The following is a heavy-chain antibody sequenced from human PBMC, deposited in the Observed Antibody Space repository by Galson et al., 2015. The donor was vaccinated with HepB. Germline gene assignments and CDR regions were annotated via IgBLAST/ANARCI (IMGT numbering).Heavy chain of an antibody. CDR1: AVSFTTYT. CDR2: ILYNGINK. Sequence: PLRLSCAASAVSFTTYTMHWARQAPGKGLGCVAIILYNGINKDYADSVKGRFTISRDTSRSTLYLQINSLRPEDTAVYYCARGRQNTDRGGIYSGLDVWGQGTTVTVSS. D-gene: IGHD5-18*01. J-gene: IGHJ6*02. V-gene: IGHV3-30-3*01. CDR3: ARGRQNTDRGGIYSGLDV.